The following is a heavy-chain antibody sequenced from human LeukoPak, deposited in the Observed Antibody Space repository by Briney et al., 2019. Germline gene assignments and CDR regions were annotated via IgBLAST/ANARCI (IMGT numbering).Heavy chain of an antibody. D-gene: IGHD2-2*01. V-gene: IGHV4-30-2*01. J-gene: IGHJ4*02. CDR3: ASLRDQLPSYYFDY. CDR2: IYHSGST. CDR1: GGSISSGGYY. Sequence: PSETLSLTCTVSGGSISSGGYYWSWIRQPPGKGLEWIGYIYHSGSTYYNPSLKSRDTISVDRSKNQFSLKLSSVTAADTAVYYCASLRDQLPSYYFDYWGQGTLVTVSS.